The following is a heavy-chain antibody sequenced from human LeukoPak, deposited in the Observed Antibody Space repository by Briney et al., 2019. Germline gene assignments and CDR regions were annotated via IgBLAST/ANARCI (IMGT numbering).Heavy chain of an antibody. CDR3: ARDVAPSFEWELLYYFDY. CDR1: GGSISNYY. J-gene: IGHJ4*02. D-gene: IGHD1-26*01. Sequence: SETLSLTCTVSGGSISNYYWSWIRQPPGKGLEWIGSIYHSGSTYYNPSLKSRVTISVDTSKNQFSLKLSSVTAADTAVYYCARDVAPSFEWELLYYFDYWGQGTLVTVSS. V-gene: IGHV4-38-2*02. CDR2: IYHSGST.